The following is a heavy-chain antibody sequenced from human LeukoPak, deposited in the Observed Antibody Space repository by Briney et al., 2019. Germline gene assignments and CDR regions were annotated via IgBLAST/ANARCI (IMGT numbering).Heavy chain of an antibody. CDR3: GKTTVGYSSGRYPGWPVDY. CDR2: IFGSGGSA. D-gene: IGHD2-15*01. J-gene: IGHJ4*02. V-gene: IGHV3-23*01. Sequence: GGSLRLSCVASGFTFNSYAMYWDRQAPGKGLEWISGIFGSGGSAHYADSVKGRFTISRDNSKNTVYLQLDSLRVEDTAVYYCGKTTVGYSSGRYPGWPVDYWGQGALVTVSS. CDR1: GFTFNSYA.